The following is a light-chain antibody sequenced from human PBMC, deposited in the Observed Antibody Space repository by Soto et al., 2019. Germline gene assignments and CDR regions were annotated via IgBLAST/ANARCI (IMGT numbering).Light chain of an antibody. Sequence: QSALTQPASVSGSPGQSITISFSVNAVSYQLVSLYQQHPGKAGKLILYNFTSRPSWVSNRFSGFKSFTTASLNITGLQAEDEADYDCGSFVGVTNDVFGNGTKVTVL. J-gene: IGLJ1*01. CDR1: VNAVSYQL. CDR2: NFT. CDR3: GSFVGVTNDV. V-gene: IGLV2-23*02.